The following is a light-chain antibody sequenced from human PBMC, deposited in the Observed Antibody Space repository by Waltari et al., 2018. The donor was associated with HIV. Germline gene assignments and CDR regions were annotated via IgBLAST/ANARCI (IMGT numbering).Light chain of an antibody. J-gene: IGLJ2*01. CDR1: SSDVGGYNS. CDR2: EVS. Sequence: QSALTQPASVSGSPGQSFTISCTGPSSDVGGYNSVSWYQQHPGKAPKLMIYEVSHRPSGVSNRFSGSKSGNTASLTISVLQAEDEADYYCSSYTSSSTLVFGGGTKLTVL. V-gene: IGLV2-14*01. CDR3: SSYTSSSTLV.